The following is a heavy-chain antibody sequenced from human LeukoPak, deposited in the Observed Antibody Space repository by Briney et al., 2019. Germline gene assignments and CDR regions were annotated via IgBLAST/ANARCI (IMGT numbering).Heavy chain of an antibody. Sequence: GGSLRLSCAASGFTVSSNYMSWVRQAPGKGLEWVSVIYSGGSTYYADSVKGRFTISRDNSKNTLYLQMNSLRAEDTAVYYCASGLTYYYDSSGPYYFDYWGQGTLVTVSS. D-gene: IGHD3-22*01. CDR3: ASGLTYYYDSSGPYYFDY. CDR2: IYSGGST. V-gene: IGHV3-66*01. J-gene: IGHJ4*02. CDR1: GFTVSSNY.